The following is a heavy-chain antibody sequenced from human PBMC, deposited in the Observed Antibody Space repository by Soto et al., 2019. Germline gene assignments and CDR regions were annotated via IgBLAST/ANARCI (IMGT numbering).Heavy chain of an antibody. D-gene: IGHD3-10*01. CDR3: AKEGDYYGSGTNAWFDP. CDR1: GFTFSSYG. CDR2: ISYDGSNK. V-gene: IGHV3-30*18. Sequence: LRLSCAASGFTFSSYGMHWVRQAPGKGLEWVAVISYDGSNKYYADSVKGRFTISRDNSKNTLYLQMNSLRAEDTAVYYCAKEGDYYGSGTNAWFDPWGQGTLVTVSS. J-gene: IGHJ5*02.